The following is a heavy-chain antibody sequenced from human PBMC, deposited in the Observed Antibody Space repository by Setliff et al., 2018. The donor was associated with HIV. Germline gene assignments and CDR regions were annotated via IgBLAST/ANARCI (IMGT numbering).Heavy chain of an antibody. CDR1: GYTFTTYS. CDR3: ARGAEAPD. V-gene: IGHV1-3*01. J-gene: IGHJ4*02. CDR2: INVGKGDT. Sequence: ASVKVSCKASGYTFTTYSIHWVRQAPGQSLEWMGWINVGKGDTKYSQEFQGRVTMTTDTSTSTAYMELRSLRSDDTAVYFCARGAEAPDWGQGTLVTVSS.